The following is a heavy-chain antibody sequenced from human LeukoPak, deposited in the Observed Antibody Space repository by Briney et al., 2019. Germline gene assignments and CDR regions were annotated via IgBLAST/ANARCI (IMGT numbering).Heavy chain of an antibody. J-gene: IGHJ4*02. CDR2: IYTRGTT. CDR1: DGSISSYY. Sequence: SETLSLTCRVSDGSISSYYWSWIRQPAGKGLEWIGRIYTRGTTNYNPSLKGRVTMSGDTSKNQVSLKLKSVTAADTAVYYCARSGGLGTIGVVVSATWAFDFWGQGTLVTVSS. CDR3: ARSGGLGTIGVVVSATWAFDF. D-gene: IGHD2-15*01. V-gene: IGHV4-4*07.